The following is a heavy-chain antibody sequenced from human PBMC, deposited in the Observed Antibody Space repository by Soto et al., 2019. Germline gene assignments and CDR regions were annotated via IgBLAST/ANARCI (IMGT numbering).Heavy chain of an antibody. V-gene: IGHV5-51*01. CDR2: IYPSDSTT. J-gene: IGHJ5*02. CDR1: GYSFTNYW. CDR3: ARHGFYGDYSSNYFDP. Sequence: HGESLKISCKVSGYSFTNYWIAWVRQMPGKGLEYMGIIYPSDSTTRYSPSFRGQVTISADKSISTAYLQWNSLKASDTAMYYCARHGFYGDYSSNYFDPWGQGTLVTVSS. D-gene: IGHD4-17*01.